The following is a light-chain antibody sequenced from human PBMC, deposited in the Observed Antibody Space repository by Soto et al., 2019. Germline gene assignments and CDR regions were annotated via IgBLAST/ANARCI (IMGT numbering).Light chain of an antibody. CDR2: EVS. J-gene: IGLJ1*01. V-gene: IGLV2-14*01. Sequence: QSVLTQPASVSGSPGQSITISCTGTSSDVSNYKYVSWYQQHPGKAPKLMIYEVSNRPSGVSNRFSGSKSGNTASLTISGLQAEDETDYYCCSYVGASIYVFGTGTKVTVL. CDR3: CSYVGASIYV. CDR1: SSDVSNYKY.